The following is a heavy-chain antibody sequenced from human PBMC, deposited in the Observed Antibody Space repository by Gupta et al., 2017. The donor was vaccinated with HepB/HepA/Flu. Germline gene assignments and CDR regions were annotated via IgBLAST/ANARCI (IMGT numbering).Heavy chain of an antibody. CDR2: ISTSGGST. V-gene: IGHV3-23*01. CDR3: AKVAYNGPHYYYAMDV. J-gene: IGHJ6*02. Sequence: EVQLLESGGGLVQPGGSLSLSCAASGFTFSSYAMGWVRQAPGKGLEWVSVISTSGGSTYYADSVKGRFTISRDNSKNTLYLQMNNLRPEDTAVYYCAKVAYNGPHYYYAMDVWGQGTTVTLSS. CDR1: GFTFSSYA. D-gene: IGHD1-14*01.